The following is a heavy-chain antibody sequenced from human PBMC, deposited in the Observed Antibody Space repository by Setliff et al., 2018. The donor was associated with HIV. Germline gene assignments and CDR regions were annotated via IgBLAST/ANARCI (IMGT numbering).Heavy chain of an antibody. CDR1: GAPISSYC. CDR3: ARGDGYRGNDAYYDSGMDV. Sequence: SETLSLTCKVSGAPISSYCWNWIRQPPGKRLEWIGYIYNSGYTNYKPSLKSRVTISLDTSKNQFSLNLRSVTAADTAVYYCARGDGYRGNDAYYDSGMDVWGQGITVTVSS. V-gene: IGHV4-59*01. J-gene: IGHJ6*02. D-gene: IGHD5-12*01. CDR2: IYNSGYT.